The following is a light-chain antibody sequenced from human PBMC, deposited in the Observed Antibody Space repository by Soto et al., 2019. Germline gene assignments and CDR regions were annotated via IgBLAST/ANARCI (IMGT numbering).Light chain of an antibody. CDR3: QHYVGGSPIA. V-gene: IGKV3-20*01. J-gene: IGKJ5*01. CDR2: DAS. CDR1: QSVSNR. Sequence: EIVMTQSPGTLSLSPGERATLSCRASQSVSNRLAWYQQKPGQAPRLLISDASSRATGIPARFSGSGSGTDFTLTISRLEPEDFTLYYCQHYVGGSPIAFGQGTRLEIK.